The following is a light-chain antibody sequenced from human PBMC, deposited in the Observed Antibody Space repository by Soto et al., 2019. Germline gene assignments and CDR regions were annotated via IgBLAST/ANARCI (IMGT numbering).Light chain of an antibody. CDR3: SSYTTISTYV. J-gene: IGLJ1*01. CDR1: SSDIGDYDY. Sequence: QSALTQPASVSGSPGQSITISCTGTSSDIGDYDYVSWYQQHPDKAPKLIIYEVTNRPSGVSDRFSGSKSGNTASLTISGLQSENEADYYCSSYTTISTYVFGTGTKLTVL. CDR2: EVT. V-gene: IGLV2-14*01.